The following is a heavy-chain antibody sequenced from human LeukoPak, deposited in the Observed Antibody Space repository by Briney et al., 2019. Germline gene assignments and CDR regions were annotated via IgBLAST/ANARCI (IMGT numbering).Heavy chain of an antibody. CDR2: ISTPKGNT. CDR1: GYTFISYG. Sequence: ASVKVSCKASGYTFISYGISWVRQAPGQGLEWMGWISTPKGNTNYAQKLQGRVTMTTDTSTSTAYMELRSLRSDDTAIYYCARGVNWNGDYYGLDVWGQGTTVTVSS. V-gene: IGHV1-18*01. CDR3: ARGVNWNGDYYGLDV. J-gene: IGHJ6*02. D-gene: IGHD1-1*01.